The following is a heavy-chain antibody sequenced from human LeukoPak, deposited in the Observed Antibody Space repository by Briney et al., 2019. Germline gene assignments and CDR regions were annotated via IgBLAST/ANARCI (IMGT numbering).Heavy chain of an antibody. CDR1: GYSFTAFY. J-gene: IGHJ5*01. V-gene: IGHV1-2*02. CDR3: ARDGDYGTGSYSRGCIDS. D-gene: IGHD3-10*01. CDR2: IHPRRRYT. Sequence: GASVKVSFKTSGYSFTAFYIHWVRQAPGQGREWMGWIHPRRRYTNYAHKFHVRVTMTRDTSSSTAYLDLSSIRYEDTAVYYCARDGDYGTGSYSRGCIDSWGQGTPALVSP.